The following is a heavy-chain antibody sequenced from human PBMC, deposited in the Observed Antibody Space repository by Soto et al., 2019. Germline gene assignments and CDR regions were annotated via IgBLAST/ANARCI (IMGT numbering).Heavy chain of an antibody. Sequence: GGSLRLSCAASGFTFSSYAMNWVRQAPGKGLEWVSAISGSGGSTYYADSVKGRFTISRDNSKNTLYLQMSSLRAEDTAVYYCAKRGGAIVVLPAANAYYFDCWGQGTLVTVSS. CDR2: ISGSGGST. V-gene: IGHV3-23*01. CDR1: GFTFSSYA. D-gene: IGHD2-2*01. J-gene: IGHJ4*02. CDR3: AKRGGAIVVLPAANAYYFDC.